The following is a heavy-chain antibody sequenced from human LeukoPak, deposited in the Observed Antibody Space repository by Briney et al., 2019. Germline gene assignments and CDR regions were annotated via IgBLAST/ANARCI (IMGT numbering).Heavy chain of an antibody. V-gene: IGHV4-38-2*02. CDR2: ISHTGNT. CDR3: AKRGRLKTEYQYVDV. J-gene: IGHJ6*03. D-gene: IGHD1-1*01. Sequence: SETLSLTCNVSPYSISTDSFWGWIRQPPGKGLEWLGTISHTGNTYYNPSLQSRVSISIDTSRNQFYLKVNSVTATDTALYYCAKRGRLKTEYQYVDVWGKGVTVTVSS. CDR1: PYSISTDSF.